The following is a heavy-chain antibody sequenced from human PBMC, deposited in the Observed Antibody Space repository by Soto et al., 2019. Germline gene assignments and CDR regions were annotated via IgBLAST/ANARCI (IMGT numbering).Heavy chain of an antibody. J-gene: IGHJ6*03. CDR3: ARLASPGQYYYMDV. V-gene: IGHV1-8*01. CDR1: GYTFTEYD. Sequence: QVQLVQSGAEVKKPGASVKVSCKTPGYTFTEYDVTWVRQATGQGLEWMGWMSPNSDNIGYVQKFQGRLTMTRNTSTSTAYMELSSLRAEDTAVYYCARLASPGQYYYMDVWGTGTTVTIS. CDR2: MSPNSDNI.